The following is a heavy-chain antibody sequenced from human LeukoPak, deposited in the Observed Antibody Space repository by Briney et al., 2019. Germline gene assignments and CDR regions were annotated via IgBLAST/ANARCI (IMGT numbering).Heavy chain of an antibody. D-gene: IGHD6-19*01. CDR1: GVSTSSYY. CDR2: VYYSGNT. Sequence: PSETLSLTCTVSGVSTSSYYWSWIRQPPGQGLEWIGYVYYSGNTNYSPSLKSRVTISIDTSRNQFSLRLSSVTAADTAVYYCARVGSGCFDSWAREPWSPSPQ. J-gene: IGHJ4*02. V-gene: IGHV4-59*01. CDR3: ARVGSGCFDS.